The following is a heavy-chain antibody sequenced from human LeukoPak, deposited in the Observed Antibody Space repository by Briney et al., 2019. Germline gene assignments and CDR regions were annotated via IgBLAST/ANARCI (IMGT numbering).Heavy chain of an antibody. CDR2: ISGSGGST. J-gene: IGHJ6*02. CDR1: RYTFSSYA. CDR3: GYGDYYYYGMDV. D-gene: IGHD4-17*01. Sequence: GGSLRLSCAASRYTFSSYAMSWVPHAPGKGLEGVSAISGSGGSTYYADSVKGRFTISRDNSKNTLDLQMNSLRAEDTAVYYCGYGDYYYYGMDVWGQGTTVTVSS. V-gene: IGHV3-23*01.